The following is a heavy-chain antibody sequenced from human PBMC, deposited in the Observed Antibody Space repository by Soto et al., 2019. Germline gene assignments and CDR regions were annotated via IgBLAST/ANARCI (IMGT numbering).Heavy chain of an antibody. D-gene: IGHD6-19*01. Sequence: QITLKESGPTLVKPTQTLTLTCTFSGFSLSTRGVGVGWIRQPPGQALAWLALISWDDDKRYSPSLKSRLTLTKDTAKNQVVLTMTNMDPVDTATYYCAHSRQYSSGWIYYYDGMDVWGQGTTVTVSS. CDR1: GFSLSTRGVG. CDR3: AHSRQYSSGWIYYYDGMDV. V-gene: IGHV2-5*02. CDR2: ISWDDDK. J-gene: IGHJ6*02.